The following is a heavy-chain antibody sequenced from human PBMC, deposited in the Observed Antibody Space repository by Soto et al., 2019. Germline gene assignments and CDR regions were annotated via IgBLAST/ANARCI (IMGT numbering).Heavy chain of an antibody. CDR2: IYYSGST. CDR1: GGSISSSSYY. Sequence: SETLSLTCTVSGGSISSSSYYWGWIRQPPGKGLEWIGRIYYSGSTYYNPSLKSRVTISVDTSKNQFSLKLSSVTAADTAVYYCARHEVDHYDILTGYPPDYYFDYWGQGTLVTVSS. V-gene: IGHV4-39*01. J-gene: IGHJ4*02. D-gene: IGHD3-9*01. CDR3: ARHEVDHYDILTGYPPDYYFDY.